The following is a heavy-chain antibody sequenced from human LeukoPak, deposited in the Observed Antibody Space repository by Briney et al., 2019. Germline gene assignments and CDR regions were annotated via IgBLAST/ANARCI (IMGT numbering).Heavy chain of an antibody. D-gene: IGHD2-2*01. CDR1: GYSFTSYW. CDR3: ARLVVPVTYYFDY. Sequence: GESLKISCKGSGYSFTSYWIGWVRQMPGKGLDWMGIIYPGDSDTRYSPPFQGQVTISADKSISTAYLQWSSLKASDTAMYYCARLVVPVTYYFDYWGQGTLVTVSS. J-gene: IGHJ4*02. V-gene: IGHV5-51*01. CDR2: IYPGDSDT.